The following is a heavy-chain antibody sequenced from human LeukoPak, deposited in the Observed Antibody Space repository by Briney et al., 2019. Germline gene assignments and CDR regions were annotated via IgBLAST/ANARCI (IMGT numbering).Heavy chain of an antibody. CDR3: AKGSAVAGSFDY. CDR2: INNDGSNT. Sequence: GGSLRLSCAASGFTFGSYWMQWVRQTPEKGLVWVAHINNDGSNTIYADSVKGRFTTSRDNAKNTLYLQMNSLTAEDTAVYYCAKGSAVAGSFDYWGQGTLVTVSS. J-gene: IGHJ4*02. CDR1: GFTFGSYW. D-gene: IGHD6-19*01. V-gene: IGHV3-74*01.